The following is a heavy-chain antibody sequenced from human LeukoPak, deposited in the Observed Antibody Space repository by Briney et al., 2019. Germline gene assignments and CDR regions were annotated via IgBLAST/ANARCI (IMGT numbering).Heavy chain of an antibody. CDR1: GYTFTSYG. CDR2: ISAYDGNT. Sequence: ASVKVSCKASGYTFTSYGISWVRQAPGQGLEWMGWISAYDGNTNYAQKLQGRVTMTTDTSTSTAYMELRSLRSDDTAVYYCARDQDYYYYMDVWGKGTTVTVSS. V-gene: IGHV1-18*01. J-gene: IGHJ6*03. CDR3: ARDQDYYYYMDV.